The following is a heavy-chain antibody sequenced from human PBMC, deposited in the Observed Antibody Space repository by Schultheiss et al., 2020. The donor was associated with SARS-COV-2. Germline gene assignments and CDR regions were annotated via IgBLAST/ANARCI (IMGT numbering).Heavy chain of an antibody. CDR2: IYYSGST. Sequence: SETLSLTCAVSGYSISSGYYWGWIRQPPGKGLEWIGYIYYSGSTNYNPSLKSRVTISVDKSKNQFSLKLSSVTAADTAVYYCARSSPPTQLYWGQGTLVTVSS. V-gene: IGHV4-38-2*01. D-gene: IGHD2-15*01. CDR3: ARSSPPTQLY. CDR1: GYSISSGYY. J-gene: IGHJ4*02.